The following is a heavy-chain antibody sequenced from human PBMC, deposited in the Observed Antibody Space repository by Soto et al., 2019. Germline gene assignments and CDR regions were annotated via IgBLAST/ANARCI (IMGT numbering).Heavy chain of an antibody. Sequence: QITLEESGPSLVKPTETLTLTCSFSGFSLSTRGVGVGWIRQHPGKALEWLALIYWDDGERYSPCRRSMLTIPKDTDQDEVVLTMSSMDPVDTASYYRVYRSVAGDGWFASWGQGAQVTVSS. CDR2: IYWDDGE. CDR1: GFSLSTRGVG. J-gene: IGHJ5*01. V-gene: IGHV2-5*02. D-gene: IGHD6-19*01. CDR3: VYRSVAGDGWFAS.